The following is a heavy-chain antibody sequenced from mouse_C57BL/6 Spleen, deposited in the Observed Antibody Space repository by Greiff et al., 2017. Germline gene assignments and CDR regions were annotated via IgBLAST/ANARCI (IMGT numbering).Heavy chain of an antibody. J-gene: IGHJ2*01. CDR2: IWRGGST. D-gene: IGHD3-3*01. CDR3: AKGGGTDYFDY. Sequence: QVQLQQSGPGLVQPSQSLSITCTVSGFSLTSYGVHWVRQSPGQGLEWLGVIWRGGSTAYNAAFMSSLGIPKDNSKSQVFCKMNSLHADDTAIYYWAKGGGTDYFDYWGQGTTLTVSS. CDR1: GFSLTSYG. V-gene: IGHV2-5*01.